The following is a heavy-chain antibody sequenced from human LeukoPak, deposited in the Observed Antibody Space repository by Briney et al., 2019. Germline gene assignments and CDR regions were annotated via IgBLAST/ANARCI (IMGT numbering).Heavy chain of an antibody. CDR2: IKQDGSEK. Sequence: GGSLRLSCAASKFTFTNYAMTWVRQAPGKGLEWVANIKQDGSEKYYVDSVKGRFTISRDNAKNSLYLQMNSLRAEDTAVYYCARDKIVGATNFDYWGQGTLVTVSS. CDR1: KFTFTNYA. J-gene: IGHJ4*02. V-gene: IGHV3-7*03. CDR3: ARDKIVGATNFDY. D-gene: IGHD1-26*01.